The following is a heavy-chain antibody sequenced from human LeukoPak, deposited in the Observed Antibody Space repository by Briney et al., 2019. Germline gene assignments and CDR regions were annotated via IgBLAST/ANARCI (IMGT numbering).Heavy chain of an antibody. CDR3: ARDKRYGDYSTDV. D-gene: IGHD4-17*01. CDR2: ISGSGGST. Sequence: GGSLRLSCAASGFTFSSYAMSWVRQAPGKGLEWVSAISGSGGSTYYADSVKGRFTISRDNAKNSLYLQMNSLRAEDTAVYYCARDKRYGDYSTDVWGKGTTVTVSS. J-gene: IGHJ6*04. V-gene: IGHV3-23*01. CDR1: GFTFSSYA.